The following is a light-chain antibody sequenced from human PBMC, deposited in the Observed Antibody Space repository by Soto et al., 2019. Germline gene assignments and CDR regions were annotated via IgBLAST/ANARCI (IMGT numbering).Light chain of an antibody. Sequence: EVVMKQSPATLSVSAGERATLSCMASQSVSSNLAWYQQKPGQAPRLLIYGASTRATGIPARFSGSGSGTEFTLTISSLQSEDFAVYYCQQYNNWPRTFGQGTKVAIK. CDR3: QQYNNWPRT. V-gene: IGKV3-15*01. J-gene: IGKJ1*01. CDR1: QSVSSN. CDR2: GAS.